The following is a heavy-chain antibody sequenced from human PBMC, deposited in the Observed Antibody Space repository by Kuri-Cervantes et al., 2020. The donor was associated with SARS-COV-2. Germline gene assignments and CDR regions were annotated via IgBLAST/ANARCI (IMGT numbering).Heavy chain of an antibody. V-gene: IGHV1-2*02. J-gene: IGHJ4*02. D-gene: IGHD2-2*02. Sequence: ASVKVSCKASGYTFTGYYMHWVRQAPGQGLEWMGWINPNSGGTNYAQKFQGRVTMTRDTSISTAYMELSRLRPEDTAVYYCARGDSRCRGSSCYNFWGQGTLVAVSS. CDR1: GYTFTGYY. CDR3: ARGDSRCRGSSCYNF. CDR2: INPNSGGT.